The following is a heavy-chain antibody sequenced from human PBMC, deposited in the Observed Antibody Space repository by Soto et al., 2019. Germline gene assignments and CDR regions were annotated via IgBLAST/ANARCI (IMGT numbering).Heavy chain of an antibody. CDR1: GFTFRNSA. CDR2: ITNSGDHT. CDR3: AKGVVDQYVDS. J-gene: IGHJ4*02. D-gene: IGHD3-16*02. V-gene: IGHV3-23*01. Sequence: EVQVLESGGGLVQPGGSLRLSCAASGFTFRNSAMTWVRQAPGQGLEYVSSITNSGDHTFYADSVKGRFTISRDNSKNTLFLQMNSLRADDTAVYFCAKGVVDQYVDSWGPGTLVTVSS.